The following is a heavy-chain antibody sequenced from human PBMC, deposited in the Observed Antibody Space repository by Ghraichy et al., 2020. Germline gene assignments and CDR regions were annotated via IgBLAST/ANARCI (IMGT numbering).Heavy chain of an antibody. Sequence: GESLNISCAASGFIFSDHTMDWVRQTPGKGLEWVGRIRRRANDHTTEYAASVEGRFTISRDDSKNLVFLQMTSLKVEDSALYYCARRGLNSVWQFDYWGQGTLGTVSS. CDR2: IRRRANDHTT. V-gene: IGHV3-72*01. CDR1: GFIFSDHT. D-gene: IGHD2-21*01. J-gene: IGHJ4*02. CDR3: ARRGLNSVWQFDY.